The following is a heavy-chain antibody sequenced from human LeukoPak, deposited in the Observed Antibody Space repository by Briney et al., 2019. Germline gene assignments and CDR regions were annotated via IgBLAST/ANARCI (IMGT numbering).Heavy chain of an antibody. CDR2: IYYSGSN. D-gene: IGHD2-2*01. CDR3: ARWAYCGSASCYGFDP. Sequence: PSETLSLTCTVSGGSLSSYYWNWIRQPPGKGRGWIGYIYYSGSNNYNPSLKSRVTISVDTSKNQFSLRLTSVTAADTAVYYCARWAYCGSASCYGFDPWGQGTLVTVSS. V-gene: IGHV4-59*01. J-gene: IGHJ5*02. CDR1: GGSLSSYY.